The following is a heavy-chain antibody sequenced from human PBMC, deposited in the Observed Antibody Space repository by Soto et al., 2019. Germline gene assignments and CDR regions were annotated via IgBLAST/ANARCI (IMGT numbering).Heavy chain of an antibody. Sequence: QVQLVQSGAEVKRPGSSVKVSCEASGDTFSSYSFSWVRLAPGQGLAWMGRIIPIVGIVDYAQKFKGRVTSAADKSTSTAYMELSGLRSEDTAVYYCARHLYTYGTLPSQYQSGMDVWGQGTTVTVSS. CDR2: IIPIVGIV. CDR1: GDTFSSYS. CDR3: ARHLYTYGTLPSQYQSGMDV. D-gene: IGHD5-18*01. J-gene: IGHJ6*02. V-gene: IGHV1-69*02.